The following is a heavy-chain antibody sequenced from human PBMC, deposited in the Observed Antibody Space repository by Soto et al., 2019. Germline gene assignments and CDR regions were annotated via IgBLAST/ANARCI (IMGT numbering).Heavy chain of an antibody. CDR3: AASDSSSWQHDY. Sequence: QVQLVQSGAEMKKPGSSVKGSCKVSGDSFSSYAISWVRQAPGEGLEWVGGIIPIFETANYAQNFQGRVTITAVESTTTAYLEVTRLRPQDTAVFYCAASDSSSWQHDYWGQGTLITVSS. CDR2: IIPIFETA. D-gene: IGHD6-13*01. V-gene: IGHV1-69*01. CDR1: GDSFSSYA. J-gene: IGHJ4*02.